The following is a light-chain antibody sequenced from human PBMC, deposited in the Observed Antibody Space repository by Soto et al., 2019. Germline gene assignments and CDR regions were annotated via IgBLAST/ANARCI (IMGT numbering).Light chain of an antibody. CDR1: QSVTKRY. V-gene: IGKV3-20*01. Sequence: IVLTQSPGTLALSPGERATLSCRATQSVTKRYLAWYQQKPGQAPRLLIHVTSNRVTGIPDRLSGSGSGTDFTLTISRLEPEDFAVYYCQYYDSSSRYTFGQGTKLEI. CDR2: VTS. J-gene: IGKJ2*01. CDR3: QYYDSSSRYT.